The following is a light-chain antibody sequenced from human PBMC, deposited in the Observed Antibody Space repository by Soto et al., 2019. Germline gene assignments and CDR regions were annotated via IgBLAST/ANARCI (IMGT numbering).Light chain of an antibody. Sequence: EIVLTQSPGTLSLSPGERATLSCRASQSVSSSDLAWYQQKPGQAPRLLIYGMSSRATSIPDRFSGSGSATFITITISRLEPEGFAVYYSQHYCRSLTFGHGTKVDIK. CDR2: GMS. CDR3: QHYCRSLT. V-gene: IGKV3-20*01. J-gene: IGKJ1*01. CDR1: QSVSSSD.